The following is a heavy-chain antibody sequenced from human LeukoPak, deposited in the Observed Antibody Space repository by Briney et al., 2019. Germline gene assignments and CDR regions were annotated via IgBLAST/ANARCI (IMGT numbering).Heavy chain of an antibody. D-gene: IGHD3-10*01. CDR1: GGSISSSSYY. J-gene: IGHJ6*03. V-gene: IGHV4-39*07. CDR2: IYYSGST. CDR3: ARDPFLRFGENYYYYYMDV. Sequence: SETLSLTCTVSGGSISSSSYYWGWIRQPPGKGLEWIGSIYYSGSTYYNPSLKSRVTISVDTSKNQFSLKLSSVTAADTAVYYCARDPFLRFGENYYYYYMDVWGKGTTVTISS.